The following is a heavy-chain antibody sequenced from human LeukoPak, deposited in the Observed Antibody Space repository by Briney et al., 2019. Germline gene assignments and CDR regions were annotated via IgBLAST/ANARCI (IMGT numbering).Heavy chain of an antibody. Sequence: GGSLRLSCAGSGFTFSTYTMSWVRQAPGKGLEWVSAITGSGAGTYYADPVKGRFTTSRDNSKNTVYLQMNSLRAEDTAVYYCAKDRVPDSGWDIDYWGQGTPVTVSS. D-gene: IGHD6-19*01. V-gene: IGHV3-23*01. CDR3: AKDRVPDSGWDIDY. CDR2: ITGSGAGT. CDR1: GFTFSTYT. J-gene: IGHJ4*02.